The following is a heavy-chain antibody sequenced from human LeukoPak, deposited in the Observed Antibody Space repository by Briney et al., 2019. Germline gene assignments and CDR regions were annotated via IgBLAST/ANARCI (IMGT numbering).Heavy chain of an antibody. Sequence: GGSLRLSCAASGFTFSSYWMSWVRQAPGKGLEWVANIKHDGGEMSYVDSVKGRFTISRDNAKNSLYLQMNSLRPEDTAVYYCARDRSSCWPGSFDCWGQGTLVTVS. V-gene: IGHV3-7*01. D-gene: IGHD6-19*01. CDR2: IKHDGGEM. CDR3: ARDRSSCWPGSFDC. CDR1: GFTFSSYW. J-gene: IGHJ4*02.